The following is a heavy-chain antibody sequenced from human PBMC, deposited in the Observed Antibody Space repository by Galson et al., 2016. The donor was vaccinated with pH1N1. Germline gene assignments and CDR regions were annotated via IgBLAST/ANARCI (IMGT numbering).Heavy chain of an antibody. V-gene: IGHV5-51*01. CDR2: IYLGGSLI. D-gene: IGHD4-17*01. CDR1: GHKFTSSW. Sequence: QSGAEVKKPGESLKISCKGSGHKFTSSWIGWVRQMPGKGLEWMGIIYLGGSLIRYRPSFQGQVTISADKSVNIVYLEWGSLKASDTAMYYCARQNDYGDYRGDAFDIWGQGTMATVSS. J-gene: IGHJ3*02. CDR3: ARQNDYGDYRGDAFDI.